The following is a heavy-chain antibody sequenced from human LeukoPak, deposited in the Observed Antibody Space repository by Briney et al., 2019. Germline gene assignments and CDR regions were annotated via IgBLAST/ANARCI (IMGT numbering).Heavy chain of an antibody. V-gene: IGHV4-59*08. CDR2: IYYSGST. J-gene: IGHJ4*02. Sequence: PSETLSLTCTVSGGSISGYFWSWIRQSPGMGLEWIGYIYYSGSTTYNPSLKSRVTISVDTSKNQFFLKLDSMTAADTAVYYCARLIGSSTVADYWGQGTLVTVSS. D-gene: IGHD1-14*01. CDR3: ARLIGSSTVADY. CDR1: GGSISGYF.